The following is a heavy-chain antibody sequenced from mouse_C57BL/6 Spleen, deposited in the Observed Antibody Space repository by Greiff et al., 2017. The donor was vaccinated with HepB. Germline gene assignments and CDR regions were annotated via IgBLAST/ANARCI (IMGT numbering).Heavy chain of an antibody. D-gene: IGHD1-1*01. V-gene: IGHV1-7*01. J-gene: IGHJ3*01. CDR2: INPSSGYT. CDR3: AIYYYGAAWFAY. Sequence: VQLQQSGAELAKPGASVKLSCKASGYTFTSYWMHWVKQRPGQGLEWIGYINPSSGYTKYNQKFKDKATLTADNSSSTAYMQLSSLTYEVSAVYYCAIYYYGAAWFAYWGQGTLVTVSA. CDR1: GYTFTSYW.